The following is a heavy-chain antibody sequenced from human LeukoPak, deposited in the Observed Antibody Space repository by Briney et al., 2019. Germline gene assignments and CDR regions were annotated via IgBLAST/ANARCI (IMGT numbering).Heavy chain of an antibody. CDR3: TTVGDFYYYYGMDV. V-gene: IGHV3-15*01. J-gene: IGHJ6*02. D-gene: IGHD4-17*01. CDR2: TKSKTDGGTT. CDR1: GFTFSNAW. Sequence: GGSLRLSCAASGFTFSNAWMSWVRQAPGKGLEWVGRTKSKTDGGTTDYAAPVKGRFTISRDDSKNTLHLQMNSLKTEDTAVYYCTTVGDFYYYYGMDVWGQGTTVTVSS.